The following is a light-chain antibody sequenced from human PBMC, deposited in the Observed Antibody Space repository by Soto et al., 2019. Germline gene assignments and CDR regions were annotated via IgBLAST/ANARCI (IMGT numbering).Light chain of an antibody. CDR1: NSNVGNNV. CDR3: ASWDDTLNAYV. V-gene: IGLV1-44*01. Sequence: QSVLTQTPSASGTPGQRVTISCSVGNSNVGNNVVHWYQQLPGTAPRRLIHSNNRRPSGVPDRFSGSKSGTSASLAINGLQSEDEADYYCASWDDTLNAYVFGAGTKVTVL. CDR2: SNN. J-gene: IGLJ1*01.